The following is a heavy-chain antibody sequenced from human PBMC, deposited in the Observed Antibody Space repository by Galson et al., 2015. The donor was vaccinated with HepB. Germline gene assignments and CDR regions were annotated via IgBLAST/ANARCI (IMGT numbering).Heavy chain of an antibody. D-gene: IGHD6-13*01. J-gene: IGHJ4*02. V-gene: IGHV3-23*01. Sequence: SLRLSCAASGFTFSSYAMSWVRQAPGKGLEWVSAISGSGGSTYYADSVKGRFTISRDNSKNTLYLQMNSLRAEDTAVYYCAKDRSLGIAAAGILFDYWGQGTLVTVSS. CDR1: GFTFSSYA. CDR2: ISGSGGST. CDR3: AKDRSLGIAAAGILFDY.